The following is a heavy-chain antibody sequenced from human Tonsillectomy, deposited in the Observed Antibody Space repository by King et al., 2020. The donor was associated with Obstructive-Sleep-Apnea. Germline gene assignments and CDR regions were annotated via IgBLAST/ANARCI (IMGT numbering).Heavy chain of an antibody. CDR1: GFTFSSYG. CDR2: IRYDGSNK. V-gene: IGHV3-30*02. D-gene: IGHD1-7*01. CDR3: ASSAPGIFKLELL. Sequence: ESGGGVVQPGRSLRLSCAASGFTFSSYGMHWVRQAPGKGLEWVAFIRYDGSNKYYVDSVKGRFTISRDNSKNTLYLQMNSLRAEDTAVYYCASSAPGIFKLELLWGQGTLVSVSS. J-gene: IGHJ4*02.